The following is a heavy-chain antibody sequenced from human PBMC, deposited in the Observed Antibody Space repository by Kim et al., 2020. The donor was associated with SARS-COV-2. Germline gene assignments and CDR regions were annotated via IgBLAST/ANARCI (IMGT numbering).Heavy chain of an antibody. J-gene: IGHJ4*02. Sequence: KSRVTISVDTSKNQSSLKLSSVTAADTAVYYCARRAGSSWYPAVTGPFDYWGQGTLVTVSS. D-gene: IGHD6-13*01. V-gene: IGHV4-39*01. CDR3: ARRAGSSWYPAVTGPFDY.